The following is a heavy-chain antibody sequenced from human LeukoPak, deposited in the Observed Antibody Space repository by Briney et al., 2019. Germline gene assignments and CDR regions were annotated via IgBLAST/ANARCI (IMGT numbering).Heavy chain of an antibody. D-gene: IGHD3-22*01. V-gene: IGHV1-18*01. J-gene: IGHJ4*02. Sequence: ASVKVSCKASSYTFTSYGISWVRQAPGQGLEWMGWISAYNGNTNYAQKFQGRVTMTTDTSTSTAYMELRSLRSDDTAVYYCARKPEYYYDSSGLDYWGQGTLVTVSS. CDR2: ISAYNGNT. CDR1: SYTFTSYG. CDR3: ARKPEYYYDSSGLDY.